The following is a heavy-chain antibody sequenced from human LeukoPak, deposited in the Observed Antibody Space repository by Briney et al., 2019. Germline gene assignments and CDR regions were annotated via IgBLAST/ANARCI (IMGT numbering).Heavy chain of an antibody. CDR2: IYYSGST. D-gene: IGHD1-26*01. CDR1: GGSISSYY. CDR3: ARSGSGSSNGGVDYYYYYGMDV. J-gene: IGHJ6*02. Sequence: ASETLSLTCTVSGGSISSYYWSWIRQPPGKGLEWIGYIYYSGSTNYNPSLKSRVTISVDTSKNQFSLKLSSVTAADTAVYYCARSGSGSSNGGVDYYYYYGMDVWGQGTTVTVSS. V-gene: IGHV4-59*01.